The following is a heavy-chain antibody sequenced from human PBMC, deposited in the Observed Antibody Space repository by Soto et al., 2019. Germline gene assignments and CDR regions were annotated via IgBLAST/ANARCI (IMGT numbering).Heavy chain of an antibody. CDR3: ARDGAHEAFDP. J-gene: IGHJ5*02. CDR2: VIPIFGTA. V-gene: IGHV1-69*13. CDR1: GGTFSSYA. D-gene: IGHD1-26*01. Sequence: GASVKVSCKASGGTFSSYAISWVRQAPGQGLEWMGGVIPIFGTANYAQKFQGRVTITADESTSTAYMELSSLRSEDTAVYYCARDGAHEAFDPWGQGTLVTVSS.